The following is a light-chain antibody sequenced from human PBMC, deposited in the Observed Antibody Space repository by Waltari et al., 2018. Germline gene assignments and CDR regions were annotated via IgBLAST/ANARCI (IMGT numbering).Light chain of an antibody. CDR3: SAYTGTSWV. Sequence: QSALTQPPSASGSPGQSVTIPCTGPSSDVGAHNYVSWYQQHPGNAPKLRIFECSDRPSGVPDRFSGSKSGNTASLTVSGLQADDESDYSCSAYTGTSWVFGGGTKLTVL. CDR1: SSDVGAHNY. V-gene: IGLV2-8*01. J-gene: IGLJ3*02. CDR2: ECS.